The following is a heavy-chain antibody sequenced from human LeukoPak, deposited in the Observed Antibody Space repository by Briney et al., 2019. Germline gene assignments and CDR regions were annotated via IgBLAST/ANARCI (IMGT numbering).Heavy chain of an antibody. CDR2: INPNSGGT. CDR3: ARDSGYDSYGMDV. CDR1: GYTFTDYY. Sequence: ASVKVSCKASGYTFTDYYMHWVRQAPGQGLEWMGWINPNSGGTNYAQKFQGRVTMTRDTSISTAYMELSRLRSDDTAVYYCARDSGYDSYGMDVWGQGTTVTVSS. D-gene: IGHD5-12*01. J-gene: IGHJ6*02. V-gene: IGHV1-2*02.